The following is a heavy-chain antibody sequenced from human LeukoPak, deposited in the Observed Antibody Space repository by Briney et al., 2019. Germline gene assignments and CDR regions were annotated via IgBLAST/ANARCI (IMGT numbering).Heavy chain of an antibody. CDR1: GYTFTSYD. J-gene: IGHJ4*02. CDR2: MNPNSGNT. Sequence: GASVTVSCKASGYTFTSYDINWVRQATGQGLEWMGWMNPNSGNTGYAQKFQGRVTITRNTSISTAYMELSSLRSEDTAVYYCAREASRSSSTSCYTYWGQGTLVTVSS. D-gene: IGHD2-2*02. V-gene: IGHV1-8*03. CDR3: AREASRSSSTSCYTY.